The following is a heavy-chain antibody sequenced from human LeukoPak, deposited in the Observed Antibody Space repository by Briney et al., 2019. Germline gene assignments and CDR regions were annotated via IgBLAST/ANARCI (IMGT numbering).Heavy chain of an antibody. CDR1: GFTFSSYA. J-gene: IGHJ4*02. Sequence: GASLRLSCAASGFTFSSYATSWVRQAPGKGLEWVSAISGSGGSTYYADSVKGRFTISRDNPKNTLYLQMNSLRAEDTAVYYCAKAHYDFWSGYWVFDYWGQGTLVTVSS. D-gene: IGHD3-3*01. CDR2: ISGSGGST. V-gene: IGHV3-23*01. CDR3: AKAHYDFWSGYWVFDY.